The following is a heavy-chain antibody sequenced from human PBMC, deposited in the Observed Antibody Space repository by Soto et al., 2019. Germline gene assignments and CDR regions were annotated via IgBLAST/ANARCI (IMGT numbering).Heavy chain of an antibody. CDR3: ARAGPDYYYYGLDV. V-gene: IGHV6-1*01. CDR1: GDSVSTNSAA. Sequence: SQTLSLTCAVSGDSVSTNSAAWNWIRQSPSRGLEWLGRTYYRSKRYNDYAVSVKSRININADTSKSQISLQLNSVTPEDTAVYYCARAGPDYYYYGLDVWGQGTTVTVSS. J-gene: IGHJ6*02. CDR2: TYYRSKRYN. D-gene: IGHD3-10*01.